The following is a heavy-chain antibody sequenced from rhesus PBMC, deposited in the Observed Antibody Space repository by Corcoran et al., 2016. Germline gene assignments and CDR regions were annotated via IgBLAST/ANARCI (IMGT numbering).Heavy chain of an antibody. J-gene: IGHJ4*01. Sequence: EVQLVESGGGLAKPGGSLRLSGAASGFSFTDYYIYWVRQAPGKGLEWVSGISDTGFTTKYVDSVKGRFTISRDNAKNTVFLQMDSLRAEDTAVYWCARDGGRNPGYFDLWGQGALVTVSS. V-gene: IGHV3S18*01. D-gene: IGHD1-44*02. CDR2: ISDTGFTT. CDR3: ARDGGRNPGYFDL. CDR1: GFSFTDYY.